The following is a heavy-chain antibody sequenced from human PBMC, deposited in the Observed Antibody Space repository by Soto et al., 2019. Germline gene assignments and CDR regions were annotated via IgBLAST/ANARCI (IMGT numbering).Heavy chain of an antibody. V-gene: IGHV4-39*01. Sequence: SETLSLTCTVSADSSSFSNDYWGWIRQPPGKGLQWIGSSSYNGGTFYNPSLKGRVAMSVNASKKLCSLQVTAVTAAGTAVYYCVRHRIEVVWRGFDSWGQGSPVTVSS. J-gene: IGHJ4*02. CDR2: SSYNGGT. CDR3: VRHRIEVVWRGFDS. CDR1: ADSSSFSNDY. D-gene: IGHD1-1*01.